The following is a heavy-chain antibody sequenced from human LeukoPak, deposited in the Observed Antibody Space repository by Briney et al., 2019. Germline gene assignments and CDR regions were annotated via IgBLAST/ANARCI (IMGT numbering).Heavy chain of an antibody. CDR2: IYYSGST. V-gene: IGHV4-31*03. J-gene: IGHJ6*02. D-gene: IGHD3-22*01. CDR1: GGSISSGGYY. CDR3: ARSRGYYDSSGYYGGDGMDV. Sequence: SETLSLTCTVSGGSISSGGYYWSWIRQHPGKGLEWIGYIYYSGSTYYNPSLKSRVTISVDTSKNQFSLKLSSVTAADTAVYYCARSRGYYDSSGYYGGDGMDVWGQGTTVTVSS.